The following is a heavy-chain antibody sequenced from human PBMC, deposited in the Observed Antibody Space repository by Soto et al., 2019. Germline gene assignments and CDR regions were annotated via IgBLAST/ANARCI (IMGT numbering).Heavy chain of an antibody. Sequence: KASETLSLTCAVSGGSISILNWWSWVRQPPGKGLEWIGEVFHSGSTKYNPFLKSRVTISVDKSKNQYSLNLSSVTAADTAVYYCAVFPEGALDTWGQGTLVTVSS. CDR3: AVFPEGALDT. D-gene: IGHD1-26*01. CDR1: GGSISILNW. CDR2: VFHSGST. J-gene: IGHJ4*02. V-gene: IGHV4-4*02.